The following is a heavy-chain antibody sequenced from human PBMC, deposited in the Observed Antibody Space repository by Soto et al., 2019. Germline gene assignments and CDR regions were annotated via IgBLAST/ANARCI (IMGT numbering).Heavy chain of an antibody. D-gene: IGHD3-10*01. Sequence: QITLKESGPTLVKPTQTLTLTCTFSGFSLSTSGVGVGWIRQPPGKALEWLALIYWDDDKRYSPSLKSRLTITKDTSKNQVVLTMTNMDPVDTATYYCAHATMVRRVRNWFDPWGQGTLVTVSS. CDR3: AHATMVRRVRNWFDP. CDR1: GFSLSTSGVG. CDR2: IYWDDDK. V-gene: IGHV2-5*02. J-gene: IGHJ5*02.